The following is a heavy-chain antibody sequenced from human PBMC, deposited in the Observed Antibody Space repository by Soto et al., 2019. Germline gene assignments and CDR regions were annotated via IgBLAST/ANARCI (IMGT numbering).Heavy chain of an antibody. V-gene: IGHV3-23*01. CDR3: AKGGYYSLFDI. CDR2: ISGSGGRT. J-gene: IGHJ3*02. Sequence: EMQLLESGGGLVQPGGSLRLSCVASGFPFSSYAMSWVRQTPGKGLEWVSGISGSGGRTYYADSVKGRFTISRDNSNNTLPLQMHILRVEDTAVYFCAKGGYYSLFDIWGQGTMVTVSA. D-gene: IGHD3-16*01. CDR1: GFPFSSYA.